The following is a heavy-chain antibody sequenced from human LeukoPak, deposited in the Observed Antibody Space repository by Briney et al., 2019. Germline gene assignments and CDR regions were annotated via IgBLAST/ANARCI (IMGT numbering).Heavy chain of an antibody. CDR3: AKDRARGRGYSGCDALGY. Sequence: GGSLRLSCAASGFTFSSYAMSWVRQAPGKGLEWVSAISGSGGSTYYADSVKGRFTISRDNSKNTLYLQMNSLRAEDTAVYYCAKDRARGRGYSGCDALGYWGQGTLVTDSS. CDR2: ISGSGGST. J-gene: IGHJ4*02. CDR1: GFTFSSYA. V-gene: IGHV3-23*01. D-gene: IGHD5-12*01.